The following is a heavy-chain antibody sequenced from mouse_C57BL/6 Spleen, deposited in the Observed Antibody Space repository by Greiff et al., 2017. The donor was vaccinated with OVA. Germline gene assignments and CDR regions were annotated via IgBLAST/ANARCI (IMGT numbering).Heavy chain of an antibody. J-gene: IGHJ2*01. Sequence: VQLQQSGAELVKPGASVKLSCTASGFNIKDYYMHWVKQRTEQGLEWIGRIDPEDGETKYAPKFPGKATITADTSSNTAYLQLSSLTSEDTAVYYCALYSNYFFDYWGKGTTLTVSS. D-gene: IGHD2-5*01. V-gene: IGHV14-2*01. CDR2: IDPEDGET. CDR3: ALYSNYFFDY. CDR1: GFNIKDYY.